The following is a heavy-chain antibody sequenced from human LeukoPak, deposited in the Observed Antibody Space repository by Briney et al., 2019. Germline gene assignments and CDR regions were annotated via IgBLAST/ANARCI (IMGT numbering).Heavy chain of an antibody. Sequence: GGSLRLSCAASGFTFSSYTMTWVRQAPGKGLEWVSSISGSSTYIYYADSMKGRFTISRDDAKNSLYLQMNSLRAEDTAVFYCARDYPFGDYALDYWGQGTLVTVSS. V-gene: IGHV3-21*01. D-gene: IGHD4-17*01. CDR1: GFTFSSYT. J-gene: IGHJ4*02. CDR3: ARDYPFGDYALDY. CDR2: ISGSSTYI.